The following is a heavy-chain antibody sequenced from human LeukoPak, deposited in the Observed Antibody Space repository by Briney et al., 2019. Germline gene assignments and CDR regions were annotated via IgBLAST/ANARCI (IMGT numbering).Heavy chain of an antibody. Sequence: VASVTVSCKTSGYTFTSYYMHWVRQAPGQGLEWMGIINPSGGSTSYAQKFQGRVTMTRDTSTSTVYMELSSLRSEDTAVYYCARVYYYGTGSYFPPDYWGQGTLVTVSS. CDR1: GYTFTSYY. CDR3: ARVYYYGTGSYFPPDY. V-gene: IGHV1-46*01. CDR2: INPSGGST. J-gene: IGHJ4*02. D-gene: IGHD3-10*01.